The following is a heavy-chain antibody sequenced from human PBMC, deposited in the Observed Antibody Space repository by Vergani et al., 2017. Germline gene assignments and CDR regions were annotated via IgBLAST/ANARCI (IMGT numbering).Heavy chain of an antibody. CDR3: VRTVALGFGETKDGGGFDP. D-gene: IGHD3-10*01. J-gene: IGHJ5*02. Sequence: QVQLLESGPGLLKPSETLSLTCSVSGYSITSGYYWGWIRQPPGRGLEWIGSIYHTGSAYYNPSLKSRVTVSVDTSMNQVSLKLNSVTAADTAVYYCVRTVALGFGETKDGGGFDPWGQGTLVTVTS. CDR1: GYSITSGYY. CDR2: IYHTGSA. V-gene: IGHV4-38-2*01.